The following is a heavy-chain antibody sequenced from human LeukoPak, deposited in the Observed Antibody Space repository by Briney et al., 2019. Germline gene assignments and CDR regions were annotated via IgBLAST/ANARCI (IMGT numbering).Heavy chain of an antibody. J-gene: IGHJ4*02. CDR3: GRVGAAHPSDYGGYYYFDY. CDR2: IYHSGNT. CDR1: GYSISSGYY. Sequence: PSETLSLTCSVSGYSISSGYYWGWIRQPPGKGLEWIGSIYHSGNTLYNPSLKSRVTISVDTPKNQFSLKLRSVTAADTAVYYCGRVGAAHPSDYGGYYYFDYWGQGNLVTVSS. D-gene: IGHD4-23*01. V-gene: IGHV4-38-2*02.